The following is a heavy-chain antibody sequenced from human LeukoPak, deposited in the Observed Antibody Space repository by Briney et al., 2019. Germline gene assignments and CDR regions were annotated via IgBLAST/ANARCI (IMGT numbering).Heavy chain of an antibody. D-gene: IGHD3-10*01. CDR2: IDPNSGGT. CDR1: GYTFTGHY. J-gene: IGHJ4*02. V-gene: IGHV1-2*06. Sequence: ASVKVSCKASGYTFTGHYMHWVRQAPGQGLEWMGRIDPNSGGTNYAQKFQGRVTMTRDTSISTAYMELSRLRSDDTAVYYCARGGPLVLLWFGESQDYWDQGTLVTVSS. CDR3: ARGGPLVLLWFGESQDY.